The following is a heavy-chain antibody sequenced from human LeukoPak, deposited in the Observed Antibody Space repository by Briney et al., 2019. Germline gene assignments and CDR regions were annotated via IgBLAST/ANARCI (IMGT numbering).Heavy chain of an antibody. J-gene: IGHJ5*02. CDR1: GGTFSSYA. Sequence: SVKVSCKASGGTFSSYAISWVRQAPGQGLEWIGGIIPIFGTANYAQKFQGRVTITTDESTSTAYMELSSLRSEDTAVYYCARQTRYFDWFPNRFDPWGQGTLVTVSS. CDR3: ARQTRYFDWFPNRFDP. D-gene: IGHD3-9*01. CDR2: IIPIFGTA. V-gene: IGHV1-69*05.